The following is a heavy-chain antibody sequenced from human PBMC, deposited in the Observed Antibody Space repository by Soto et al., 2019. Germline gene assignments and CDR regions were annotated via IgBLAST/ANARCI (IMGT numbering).Heavy chain of an antibody. CDR3: ARVWDGYRGPNRFDP. CDR2: IIPIFVTA. Sequence: QFQRLQLGAEVKRPGSSVKVSGKPSGATFSTNPTSWLRQAPGQGLKWMGGIIPIFVTANYAQKFQGRVTITADESTSTAYVELSSLRYEHTAVYYCARVWDGYRGPNRFDPWGQGTLVTVSS. CDR1: GATFSTNP. J-gene: IGHJ5*02. V-gene: IGHV1-69*12. D-gene: IGHD5-12*01.